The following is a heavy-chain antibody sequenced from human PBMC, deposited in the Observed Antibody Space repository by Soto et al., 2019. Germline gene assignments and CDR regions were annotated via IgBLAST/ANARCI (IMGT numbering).Heavy chain of an antibody. CDR1: GYTFTSYG. CDR3: ARVYCSGGSCYGIDY. Sequence: ASVKVSCEASGYTFTSYGISWVRQAPGQGLEWMGWISGYNGNKKYAQKLQGRVTMTTDTSTSTAYMELRSLRSDDTAVYYCARVYCSGGSCYGIDYWGQGTLVTVSS. D-gene: IGHD2-15*01. J-gene: IGHJ4*02. V-gene: IGHV1-18*01. CDR2: ISGYNGNK.